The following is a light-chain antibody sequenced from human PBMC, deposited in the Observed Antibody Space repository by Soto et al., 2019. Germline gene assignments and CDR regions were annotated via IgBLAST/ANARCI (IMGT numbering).Light chain of an antibody. V-gene: IGKV1-5*03. CDR3: QQYATSPLT. Sequence: DIQMTQSPSTLSGSVGDRVTITCRASQTISSWLAWYQQKPGKAPKLLIYKASTLKSGVPSRFSGSGSGTEFTLTISRLEPEDFALYYCQQYATSPLTFGGGTKVDIK. CDR1: QTISSW. CDR2: KAS. J-gene: IGKJ4*01.